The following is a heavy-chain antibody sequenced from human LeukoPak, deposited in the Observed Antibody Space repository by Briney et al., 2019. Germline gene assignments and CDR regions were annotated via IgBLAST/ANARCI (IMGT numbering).Heavy chain of an antibody. D-gene: IGHD3-22*01. V-gene: IGHV3-30*18. Sequence: GGSLRLSCAASGFTFSSYGMHWVRQAPGKGLEWVAVISYDGSNKYYADSVKGRFTISRDDSKNTLYLQMNSLRAEDTAVYYCAKDHYDSSGYYYDYWGQGTLVTVSS. CDR2: ISYDGSNK. CDR1: GFTFSSYG. CDR3: AKDHYDSSGYYYDY. J-gene: IGHJ4*02.